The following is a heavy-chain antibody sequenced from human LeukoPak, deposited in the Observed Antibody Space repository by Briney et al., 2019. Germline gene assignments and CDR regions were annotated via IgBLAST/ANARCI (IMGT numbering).Heavy chain of an antibody. J-gene: IGHJ4*02. CDR1: GFTFSSYA. D-gene: IGHD1-26*01. CDR2: ISYDGSNK. CDR3: ARDRWELHTHFDY. V-gene: IGHV3-30-3*01. Sequence: GGSLRLSCAASGFTFSSYAMHWVRQAPGKGLEWVAVISYDGSNKYYADSVKGRFTISRDNSKNTLYLQINSLRAEDTAIYYCARDRWELHTHFDYWGQGTLVTVSS.